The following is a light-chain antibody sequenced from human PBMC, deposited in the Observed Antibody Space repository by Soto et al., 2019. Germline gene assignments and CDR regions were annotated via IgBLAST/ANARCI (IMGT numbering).Light chain of an antibody. J-gene: IGKJ2*01. V-gene: IGKV3-15*01. CDR2: GAS. CDR3: QQGHNWPLT. Sequence: EIVMTQSPATLSVSPGESATLSCRASQSISSELAWYQQKPGQPPRLLIYGASTRATGVPARFTGSGSGSDFTLTIRGLQSEDFAVYYCQQGHNWPLTLGQGTRLEI. CDR1: QSISSE.